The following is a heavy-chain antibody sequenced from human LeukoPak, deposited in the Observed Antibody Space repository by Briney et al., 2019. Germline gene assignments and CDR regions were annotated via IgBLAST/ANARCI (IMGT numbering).Heavy chain of an antibody. CDR3: ARHLTRIAAAGTFDP. Sequence: SETLSLTCTVSGGSISSSSYYWGWIRQPPGKGLEWIGSIYYSGSTYYNPSLKSRVTISVDTSKNQSSLKLSSVTAADTAVYYCARHLTRIAAAGTFDPWGQGTLVTVSS. CDR2: IYYSGST. CDR1: GGSISSSSYY. J-gene: IGHJ5*02. D-gene: IGHD6-13*01. V-gene: IGHV4-39*01.